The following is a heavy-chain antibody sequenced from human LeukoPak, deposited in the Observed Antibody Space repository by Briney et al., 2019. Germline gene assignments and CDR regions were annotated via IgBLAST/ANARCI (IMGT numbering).Heavy chain of an antibody. CDR1: GGSISSYY. Sequence: PSETLSLTCTVSGGSISSYYWSWIRQPAGKGLEWIGRIYTSGSTNYNPSLRSRVTISVDKSKNEFSLKLSSVTAADTAVYYCARGGAAGTGAGFDYWGQGTLVTASS. CDR2: IYTSGST. V-gene: IGHV4-4*07. CDR3: ARGGAAGTGAGFDY. J-gene: IGHJ4*02. D-gene: IGHD6-13*01.